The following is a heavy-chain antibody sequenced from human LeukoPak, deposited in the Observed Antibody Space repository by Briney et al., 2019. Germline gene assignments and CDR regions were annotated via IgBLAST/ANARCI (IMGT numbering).Heavy chain of an antibody. CDR3: ARVFDS. Sequence: PSETLSRTCTVSGGSVSTSDYYWGWIRQSPVKGLEWIGDVFYTGKTNYNPSLRGRATISIDTSKNQFSLKLTYVTAADTAVYYCARVFDSWGQGTLVTVSS. J-gene: IGHJ4*02. V-gene: IGHV4-39*07. CDR1: GGSVSTSDYY. CDR2: VFYTGKT.